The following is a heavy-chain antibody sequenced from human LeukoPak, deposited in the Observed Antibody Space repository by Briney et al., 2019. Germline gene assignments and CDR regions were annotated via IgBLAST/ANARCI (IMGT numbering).Heavy chain of an antibody. J-gene: IGHJ4*02. CDR2: IKKDGSEQ. CDR3: ARDYYGSGFDY. CDR1: GFTFRSYW. Sequence: GGSLRLSCAAPGFTFRSYWMSWVRQAPGKGLEWVANIKKDGSEQYYVDSVKGRFTISRDNAKTSLYLQMNSLRAEDTAVYYCARDYYGSGFDYWGQGNLVTVSS. D-gene: IGHD3-10*01. V-gene: IGHV3-7*01.